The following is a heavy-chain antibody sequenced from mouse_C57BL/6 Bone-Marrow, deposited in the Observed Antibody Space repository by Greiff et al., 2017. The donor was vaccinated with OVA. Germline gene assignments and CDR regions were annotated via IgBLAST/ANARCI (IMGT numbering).Heavy chain of an antibody. CDR3: ARGLLGLRRGIYNFDY. V-gene: IGHV1-59*01. J-gene: IGHJ2*01. D-gene: IGHD2-4*01. CDR2: IDPSDSYT. Sequence: QVQLQQPGAELVRPGTSVKLSCKASGYTFTSYWMHWVKQRPGQGLEWIGVIDPSDSYTNYNQKFKGKATLTVDTSSSTAYMQLSSLTSEDSAVYYCARGLLGLRRGIYNFDYWGQGTTLTVSS. CDR1: GYTFTSYW.